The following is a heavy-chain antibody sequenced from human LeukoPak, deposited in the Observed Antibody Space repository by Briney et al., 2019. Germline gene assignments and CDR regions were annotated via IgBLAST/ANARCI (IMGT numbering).Heavy chain of an antibody. J-gene: IGHJ4*02. CDR3: AKDPSIAAAGTIDY. V-gene: IGHV3-30-3*01. D-gene: IGHD6-13*01. CDR1: GFSFGSST. Sequence: PGGSLRLSCVASGFSFGSSTMHWVRQAPGRGLDWVAVISYDGSQKYYADSVTGRFTISRDNSKNTLYLQMNSLRAEDTAVYYCAKDPSIAAAGTIDYWGQGTLVTVSS. CDR2: ISYDGSQK.